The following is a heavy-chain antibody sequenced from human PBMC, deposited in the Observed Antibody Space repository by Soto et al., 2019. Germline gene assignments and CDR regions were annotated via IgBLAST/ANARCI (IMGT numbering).Heavy chain of an antibody. V-gene: IGHV2-26*01. CDR2: IFSNDEK. D-gene: IGHD6-19*01. J-gene: IGHJ4*02. Sequence: QVTLKESGPVLVKPTEPLTLTCTVSGFSLSNARMGVSWIRQPPGKALEWLAHIFSNDEKSYSTSLKSRLTISKDTSKSQVVLTMTNMDPVDTATYYCARIKGSGWAPALDYWGQGTLVTVSS. CDR1: GFSLSNARMG. CDR3: ARIKGSGWAPALDY.